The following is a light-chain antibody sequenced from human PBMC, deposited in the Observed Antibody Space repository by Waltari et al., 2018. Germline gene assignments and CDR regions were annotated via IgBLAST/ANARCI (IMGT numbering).Light chain of an antibody. CDR1: NIGRKG. CDR3: QVWDSSSDQGV. Sequence: SYVLTQPLSLSVAPGQTARITCGGNNIGRKGVPWYQQKSGQAPVLVVYDDSDRPSGIPERFSGSSSGNTATLTISRVEAGDEADYYCQVWDSSSDQGVFGGGTKLTVL. CDR2: DDS. V-gene: IGLV3-21*02. J-gene: IGLJ3*02.